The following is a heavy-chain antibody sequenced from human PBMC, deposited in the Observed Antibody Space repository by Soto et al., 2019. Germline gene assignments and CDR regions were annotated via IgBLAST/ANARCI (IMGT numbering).Heavy chain of an antibody. D-gene: IGHD5-12*01. CDR3: ARGGNRYSNTASGVGGFDF. V-gene: IGHV4-59*01. CDR1: GVSISSSY. Sequence: SETLSLTCTVSGVSISSSYWSWIRQSPGTGLEWIGYIYYTGTTNYNPSLKRRVTISLDTAKNQFSLNVNSLTTADTAVYFCARGGNRYSNTASGVGGFDFWGQVTLVTVSS. CDR2: IYYTGTT. J-gene: IGHJ4*02.